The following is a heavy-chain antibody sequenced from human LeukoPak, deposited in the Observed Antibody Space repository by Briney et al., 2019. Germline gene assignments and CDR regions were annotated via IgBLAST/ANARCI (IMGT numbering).Heavy chain of an antibody. CDR1: GYTFTGYY. CDR3: ARTPNYYDSSGYIDY. Sequence: ASVKVSCKASGYTFTGYYMHWVRQAPGQGLEWMGIINPSGGSTSYAQKFQGRVTMTRDTSTSTVYMELSSLRSEDTAVYYCARTPNYYDSSGYIDYWGQGTLVTVSS. J-gene: IGHJ4*02. V-gene: IGHV1-46*01. CDR2: INPSGGST. D-gene: IGHD3-22*01.